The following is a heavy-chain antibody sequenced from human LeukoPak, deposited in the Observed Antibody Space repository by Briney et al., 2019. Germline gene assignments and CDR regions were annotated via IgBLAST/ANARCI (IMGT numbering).Heavy chain of an antibody. V-gene: IGHV3-23*01. CDR3: AKKGQADDNGKPD. Sequence: PGGSLRLSWAASGFTFSSYAMSWVRQAPGKGLECVSAIRRGVGSTYYADSVKGRFTISRDNSKNTLYLQMNNLRADDTAVYYCAKKGQADDNGKPDWGQGTLVTVSS. CDR2: IRRGVGST. D-gene: IGHD1-1*01. J-gene: IGHJ4*02. CDR1: GFTFSSYA.